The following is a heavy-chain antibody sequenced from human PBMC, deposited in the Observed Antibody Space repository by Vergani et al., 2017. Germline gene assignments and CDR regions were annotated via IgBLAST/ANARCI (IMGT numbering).Heavy chain of an antibody. V-gene: IGHV5-51*01. CDR3: ARHGRGYCSSSSCYIIDY. Sequence: EVQLVQSGAEVKKPGESLKISCKASGYSFTSYWIGWVRQRPGKGLEWMGIIYPGDSDTRYSPSFQGQVTISADKSISTAYLQWSSLKAADTAMYYCARHGRGYCSSSSCYIIDYWGQGTLVTVSS. J-gene: IGHJ4*02. CDR1: GYSFTSYW. D-gene: IGHD2-2*02. CDR2: IYPGDSDT.